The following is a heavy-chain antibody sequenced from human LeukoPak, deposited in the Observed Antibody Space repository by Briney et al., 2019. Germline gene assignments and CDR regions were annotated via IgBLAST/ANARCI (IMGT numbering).Heavy chain of an antibody. CDR2: ISSSVSRT. V-gene: IGHV3-23*05. J-gene: IGHJ4*02. D-gene: IGHD5-24*01. Sequence: GGSLRLSCAASGFTLSGSDKSWVRQAPGGRLQWVSSISSSVSRTFYADSVKGRFTISRDNSKNTLYLQMNNLRAEDTAVYYCARERSNFEYWGQGTLVTVSS. CDR1: GFTLSGSD. CDR3: ARERSNFEY.